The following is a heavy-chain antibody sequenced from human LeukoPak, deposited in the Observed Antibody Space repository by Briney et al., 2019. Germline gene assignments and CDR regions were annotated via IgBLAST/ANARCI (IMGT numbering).Heavy chain of an antibody. CDR3: VRENHGSFDY. CDR1: GFSFSTYY. V-gene: IGHV3-21*01. J-gene: IGHJ4*02. CDR2: ISSSSTYI. Sequence: PGGSLRLSCAAYGFSFSTYYVNWVRQAPGKGLEWVSCISSSSTYIFYADSVRGRFAISRDNAKNSPYLQMNSLRADDTAVYYCVRENHGSFDYWGQGSLVTVSS. D-gene: IGHD1-14*01.